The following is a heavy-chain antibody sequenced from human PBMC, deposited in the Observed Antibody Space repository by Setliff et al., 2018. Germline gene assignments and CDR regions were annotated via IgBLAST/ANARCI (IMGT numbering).Heavy chain of an antibody. V-gene: IGHV4-31*03. CDR1: GGSISGYY. CDR2: IYYSGST. Sequence: KTSETLSLTCTVSGGSISGYYWSWIRQHPGKGLEWIGYIYYSGSTYYNPSLKSRVTISVDTSKNQFSLKLSSVTAADTAVYYCARGAYYNFWSGYYMDYWGQGTLVTVSS. CDR3: ARGAYYNFWSGYYMDY. D-gene: IGHD3-3*01. J-gene: IGHJ4*02.